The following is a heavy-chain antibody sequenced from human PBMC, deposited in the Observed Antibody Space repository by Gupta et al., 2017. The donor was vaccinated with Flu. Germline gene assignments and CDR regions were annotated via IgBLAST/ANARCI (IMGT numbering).Heavy chain of an antibody. D-gene: IGHD2-2*02. Sequence: IKQDGSEKYYVDSVKGRFTISRDNAKNSLYLQMNSLRAEDTAVYYCARLGAPGEFRVVPAAILYYYYYYMDVWGKGTTVTVSS. CDR3: ARLGAPGEFRVVPAAILYYYYYYMDV. J-gene: IGHJ6*03. V-gene: IGHV3-7*01. CDR2: IKQDGSEK.